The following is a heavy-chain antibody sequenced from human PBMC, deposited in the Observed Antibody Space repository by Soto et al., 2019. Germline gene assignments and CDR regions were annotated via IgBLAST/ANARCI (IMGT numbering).Heavy chain of an antibody. CDR1: GYTFTSYA. CDR3: ARRGYYYDSSGPDY. V-gene: IGHV1-3*01. J-gene: IGHJ4*02. Sequence: KRSAASVKVSCKASGYTFTSYAMHWVRQAPGQRLEWMGWINAGNGNTKYSQKFQGRVTITRDTSASTAYMELSSLRSEDTAVYYCARRGYYYDSSGPDYWGQGTLVTVSS. D-gene: IGHD3-22*01. CDR2: INAGNGNT.